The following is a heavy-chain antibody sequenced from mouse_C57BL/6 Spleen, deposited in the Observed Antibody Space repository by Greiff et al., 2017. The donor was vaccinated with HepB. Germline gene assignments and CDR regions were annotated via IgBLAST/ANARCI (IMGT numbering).Heavy chain of an antibody. CDR1: GYTFTNYW. CDR3: ARERFSSSCYFDY. V-gene: IGHV1-63*01. J-gene: IGHJ2*01. CDR2: IYPGGGYT. D-gene: IGHD1-1*01. Sequence: VQLQQSGAELVRPGTSVKMSCKASGYTFTNYWIGWVKQSPGHGLEWIGYIYPGGGYTNYNEKVKGKATMTADKSSSTAYMQISSLTSEDSAIYYCARERFSSSCYFDYWGQGTTLTVSS.